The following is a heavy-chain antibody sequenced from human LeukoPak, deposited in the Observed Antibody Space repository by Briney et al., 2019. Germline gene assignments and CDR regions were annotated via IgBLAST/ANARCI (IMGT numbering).Heavy chain of an antibody. CDR1: GYTFTGYY. D-gene: IGHD3-3*01. CDR2: INPNSGGT. Sequence: GASVKVSCKASGYTFTGYYMHWVRQAPGQGLEWMGWINPNSGGTNYAQKFQGRVTMTRDTSISTAYMELSRLRSDDTAVYYCQIRSTPYYYYCYMDVWGKGTTVTVSS. V-gene: IGHV1-2*02. CDR3: QIRSTPYYYYCYMDV. J-gene: IGHJ6*03.